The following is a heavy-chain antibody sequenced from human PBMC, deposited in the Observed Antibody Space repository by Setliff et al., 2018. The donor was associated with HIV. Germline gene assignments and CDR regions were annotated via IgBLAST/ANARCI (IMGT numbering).Heavy chain of an antibody. CDR1: GGFIGTYY. Sequence: PSETLSLTCTVSGGFIGTYYWSWIRQPAGKGLEWIGRIYSSGSTKYNPSLKSRVTMSVNTAKNQFFLMLSSVTAADTAVYYCARSMRGYCSDTSCRTFDHWGQGTLVTVSS. J-gene: IGHJ4*02. V-gene: IGHV4-4*07. CDR3: ARSMRGYCSDTSCRTFDH. CDR2: IYSSGST. D-gene: IGHD2-2*01.